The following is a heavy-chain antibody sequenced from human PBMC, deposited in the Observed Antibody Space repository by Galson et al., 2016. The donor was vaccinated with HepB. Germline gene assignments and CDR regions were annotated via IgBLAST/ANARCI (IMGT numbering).Heavy chain of an antibody. CDR2: ISAYNGNT. CDR1: GYTFITYG. Sequence: SVKVSCKASGYTFITYGISWVRQAPGQGLEWMGWISAYNGNTKYAQKLQGRVTMTTDTSTSTAYMELRSLRSDDTAVYYCARDLAFPYSYDSSGYHPYFDYWGQGTLVTVSS. CDR3: ARDLAFPYSYDSSGYHPYFDY. V-gene: IGHV1-18*01. D-gene: IGHD3-22*01. J-gene: IGHJ4*02.